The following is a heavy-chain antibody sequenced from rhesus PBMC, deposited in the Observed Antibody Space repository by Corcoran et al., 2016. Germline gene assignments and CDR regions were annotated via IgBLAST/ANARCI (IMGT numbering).Heavy chain of an antibody. CDR2: RNGKCGST. CDR3: ASSIAGTTGAVDF. D-gene: IGHD1-20*01. CDR1: GGSFSSYW. Sequence: QVQLQESGPGLVKPSETLSLTCAVSGGSFSSYWWSWIRQPHGKGLEWIGERNGKCGSTNYNPPLKSRVTMSKDASKNQLSLKRSSGTAADTAVYYCASSIAGTTGAVDFWGQGLRVTVSS. V-gene: IGHV4-80*01. J-gene: IGHJ3*01.